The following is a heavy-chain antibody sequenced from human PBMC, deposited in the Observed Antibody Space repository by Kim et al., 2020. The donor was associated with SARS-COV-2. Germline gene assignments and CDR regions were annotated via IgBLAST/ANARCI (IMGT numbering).Heavy chain of an antibody. V-gene: IGHV4-39*01. CDR2: IYYSGST. Sequence: SETLSLTCTVSGGSISSSSYYWGWIRQPPGKGLEWIGSIYYSGSTYYNPSLKSRVTISVDTSKNQFSLKLSSVTAADTAVYYCARHGRLMVRGVMGNWF. D-gene: IGHD3-10*01. J-gene: IGHJ5*01. CDR1: GGSISSSSYY. CDR3: ARHGRLMVRGVMGNWF.